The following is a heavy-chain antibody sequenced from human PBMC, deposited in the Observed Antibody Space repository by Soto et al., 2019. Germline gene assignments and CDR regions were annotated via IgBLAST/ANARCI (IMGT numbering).Heavy chain of an antibody. J-gene: IGHJ4*02. V-gene: IGHV4-34*01. CDR2: INHSGST. Sequence: QVQLQQWGAGLLKPSETLSLTCAVYGGSFSCYYWSWIRQPPGKGLEWIGEINHSGSTNYNPSLKSRVTISVDTSKNQFSLKLSSVTAADTAVDYCARGRVKWLPTRNYFDYWGQGTLVTVSS. CDR3: ARGRVKWLPTRNYFDY. D-gene: IGHD6-19*01. CDR1: GGSFSCYY.